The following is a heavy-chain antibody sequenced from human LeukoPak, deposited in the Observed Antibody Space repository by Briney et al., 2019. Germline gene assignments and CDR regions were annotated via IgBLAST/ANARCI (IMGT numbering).Heavy chain of an antibody. D-gene: IGHD2-15*01. CDR3: ARDLRGYCSGGDCYSVHAFDI. CDR2: ISFDGGNK. CDR1: GFSYSTYA. Sequence: PGKSLRLSCAASGFSYSTYAMHWVRQAPGKGLEWVALISFDGGNKYYADSVRGRFIISRDNSKNTLYVQMNSLRVEDTAVYYCARDLRGYCSGGDCYSVHAFDIWGQGTMVTVSS. V-gene: IGHV3-30*01. J-gene: IGHJ3*02.